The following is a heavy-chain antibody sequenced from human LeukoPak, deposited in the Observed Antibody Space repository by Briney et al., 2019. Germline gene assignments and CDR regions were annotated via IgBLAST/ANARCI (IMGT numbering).Heavy chain of an antibody. J-gene: IGHJ5*02. V-gene: IGHV1-69*13. D-gene: IGHD2-2*01. CDR3: AREYCSSTSCPAKMGFDP. CDR2: IIPIFGTA. CDR1: GGTFIIYA. Sequence: SVKVSCKASGGTFIIYAISWVRQAPGQGLEWMGGIIPIFGTANYAQKFQGRVTITADESTSTAYMELSSLRSEDTAVYYCAREYCSSTSCPAKMGFDPWGQGTLVTVSS.